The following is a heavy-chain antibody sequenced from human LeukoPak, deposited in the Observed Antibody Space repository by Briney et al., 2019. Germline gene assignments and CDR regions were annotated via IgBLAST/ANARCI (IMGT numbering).Heavy chain of an antibody. J-gene: IGHJ4*02. V-gene: IGHV4-4*07. CDR1: GGSISSYY. D-gene: IGHD3-22*01. CDR3: ARDRKDYDSSGSVFYYFDY. CDR2: IYTSGST. Sequence: SETLSLTCTVSGGSISSYYWSWIRQPAGKGLEWIGRIYTSGSTNYNPSLKSRVTMSVDTSKNQFSPKLSSVTAADTAVYYCARDRKDYDSSGSVFYYFDYWGQGTLVTVSS.